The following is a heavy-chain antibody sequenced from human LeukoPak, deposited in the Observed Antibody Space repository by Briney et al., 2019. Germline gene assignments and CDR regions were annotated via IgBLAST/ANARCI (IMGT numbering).Heavy chain of an antibody. V-gene: IGHV3-48*01. CDR1: GFILSNYR. Sequence: GGSLRLTCAASGFILSNYRMNWVRQAPGKGLEWVSYISSSGNSREYADSVKGRFTISRDNSKNTLSLQMNSLRAADTAVFYCARGTDSSGWYGAFDIWGQGTLVTVSP. D-gene: IGHD6-19*01. CDR2: ISSSGNSR. CDR3: ARGTDSSGWYGAFDI. J-gene: IGHJ3*02.